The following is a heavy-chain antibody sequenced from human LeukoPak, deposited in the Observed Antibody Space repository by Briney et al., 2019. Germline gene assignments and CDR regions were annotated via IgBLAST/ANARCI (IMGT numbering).Heavy chain of an antibody. V-gene: IGHV4-31*03. CDR1: GGSIRSGGYY. CDR3: ARAVKRDGYDASYNFDY. Sequence: SETLSLTCTVSGGSIRSGGYYWSWIRQHPGKGLEWIGYIHYSGTTYYKSSLKSRVIISVDTSKNQFSLELSSVTAGDTAVYFCARAVKRDGYDASYNFDYWGQGTLVTVSS. CDR2: IHYSGTT. J-gene: IGHJ4*02. D-gene: IGHD5-24*01.